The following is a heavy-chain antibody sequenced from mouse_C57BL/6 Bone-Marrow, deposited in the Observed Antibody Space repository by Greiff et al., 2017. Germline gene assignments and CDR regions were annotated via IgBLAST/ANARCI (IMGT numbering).Heavy chain of an antibody. V-gene: IGHV5-17*01. D-gene: IGHD2-1*01. J-gene: IGHJ3*01. CDR2: ISSGSSTI. CDR3: ARPRFYGNSWFAY. Sequence: DVMLVESGGGLVKPGGSLKLSCAASGFTFSDYGMHWVRQAPEKGLEWVAYISSGSSTISYADTVKGRFTISRDNAKNTLFLQMTSLRSEDTAMYYCARPRFYGNSWFAYWGQGTLVTVSA. CDR1: GFTFSDYG.